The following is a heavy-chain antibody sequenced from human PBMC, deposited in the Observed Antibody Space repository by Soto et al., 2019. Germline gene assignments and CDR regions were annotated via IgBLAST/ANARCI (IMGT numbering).Heavy chain of an antibody. CDR2: ISYDGSNK. Sequence: GGSLRLSCAASGFTFSSYAMHWVRQAPGKGLEWVAVISYDGSNKYYADSVKGRFTISRDNSKNTLYLQMNSLRAEDTAVYYCARKDSSGYYSIDYWGQGT. D-gene: IGHD3-22*01. CDR3: ARKDSSGYYSIDY. J-gene: IGHJ4*02. V-gene: IGHV3-30-3*01. CDR1: GFTFSSYA.